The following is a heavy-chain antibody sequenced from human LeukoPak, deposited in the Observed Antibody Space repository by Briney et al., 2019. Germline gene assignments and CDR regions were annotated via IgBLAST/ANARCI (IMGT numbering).Heavy chain of an antibody. CDR2: IYYSGST. V-gene: IGHV4-59*01. CDR1: GGSISSYY. CDR3: ARALAN. Sequence: PSETLSLTCTVYGGSISSYYWSWIRQPPGKGPEWIGYIYYSGSTNYNPSLKSRVTISVDTSKNQFSLKLSSVTAADTAVYYCARALANWGQGTLVAVSS. J-gene: IGHJ1*01.